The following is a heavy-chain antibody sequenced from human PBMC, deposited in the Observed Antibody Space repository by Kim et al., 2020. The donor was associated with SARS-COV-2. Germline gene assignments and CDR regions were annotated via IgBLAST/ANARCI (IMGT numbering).Heavy chain of an antibody. D-gene: IGHD3-10*01. J-gene: IGHJ4*02. CDR1: GFTFSSYG. Sequence: GGSLRLSCAASGFTFSSYGMHWVRQAPGKGLEWVAVISYDGSNKYYADSVKGRFTISRDNSKNTLYLQMNSLRAEDTAVYYCAKDEVHYGPYYFDYWGQGTLVTVSS. CDR3: AKDEVHYGPYYFDY. CDR2: ISYDGSNK. V-gene: IGHV3-30*18.